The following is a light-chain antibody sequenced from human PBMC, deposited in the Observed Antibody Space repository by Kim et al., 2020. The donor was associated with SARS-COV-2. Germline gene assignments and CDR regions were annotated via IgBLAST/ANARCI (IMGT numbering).Light chain of an antibody. V-gene: IGLV3-19*01. CDR1: SLRHYY. CDR2: GKN. Sequence: ELTQDPAVSVALGQTVSITCQGDSLRHYYVSWYQRRPGQAPILVIYGKNNRPSGIPDRLSGSSSGNTASLTITGAQAEDETDYYCQSRDSSGKVVFGGGTKLTVL. J-gene: IGLJ2*01. CDR3: QSRDSSGKVV.